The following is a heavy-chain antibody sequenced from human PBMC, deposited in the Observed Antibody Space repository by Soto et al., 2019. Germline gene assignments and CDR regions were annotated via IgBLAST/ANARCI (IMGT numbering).Heavy chain of an antibody. CDR1: GFTFGDYA. Sequence: PGGSLRLSCTTSGFTFGDYAMSWVRQAPGKGLEWVGFIRSKAYGGTTEYAASVKGRFTISRDDSKSIAYLQMNSLKTEDTAVYYCTRDPPSYYDSSGYYTGYWGQGTLVTVSS. J-gene: IGHJ4*02. V-gene: IGHV3-49*04. CDR3: TRDPPSYYDSSGYYTGY. D-gene: IGHD3-22*01. CDR2: IRSKAYGGTT.